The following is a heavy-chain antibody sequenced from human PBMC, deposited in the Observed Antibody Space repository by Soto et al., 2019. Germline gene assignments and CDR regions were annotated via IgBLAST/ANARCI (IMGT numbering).Heavy chain of an antibody. CDR2: IYYSGST. V-gene: IGHV4-39*01. CDR1: GGSISSSSYY. J-gene: IGHJ4*02. Sequence: SETLSLTCTVSGGSISSSSYYWGWIRQPPGKGLEWIGSIYYSGSTYYNPSLKSRVTISVDTSKNQFSLKLSSVTAADTAVYYCASRATIVVVPAATQSGGYFDYWGKGTLVPVSS. CDR3: ASRATIVVVPAATQSGGYFDY. D-gene: IGHD2-2*01.